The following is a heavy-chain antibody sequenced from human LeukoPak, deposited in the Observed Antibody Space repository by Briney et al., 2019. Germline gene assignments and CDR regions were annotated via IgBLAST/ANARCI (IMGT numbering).Heavy chain of an antibody. CDR2: ISGSGGST. V-gene: IGHV3-23*01. J-gene: IGHJ3*02. CDR1: GFTFSSYA. CDR3: AKDSPYYDFWSGYHTLGAFDI. Sequence: GGSLRLSCAASGFTFSSYAMSWVRQAPGKGLEWVSAISGSGGSTYYADSVKGRFTISRDNSKNTLYLQMNSLRAEDTAVYYCAKDSPYYDFWSGYHTLGAFDIWGQGTMVTVSS. D-gene: IGHD3-3*01.